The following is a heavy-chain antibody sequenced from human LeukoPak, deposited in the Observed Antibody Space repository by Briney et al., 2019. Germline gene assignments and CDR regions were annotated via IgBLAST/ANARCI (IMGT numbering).Heavy chain of an antibody. V-gene: IGHV1-8*01. Sequence: ASVKVSCKASGYTFTSYDINWVRQATGQGLEWMGWMNPNSGNTGYAQKFQGRVTMTRNTSISTAYMELSSLRSEDTAVYYCARVPVWFGELLSPPNWFDPWGQGTLVTVSS. D-gene: IGHD3-10*01. CDR3: ARVPVWFGELLSPPNWFDP. CDR1: GYTFTSYD. CDR2: MNPNSGNT. J-gene: IGHJ5*02.